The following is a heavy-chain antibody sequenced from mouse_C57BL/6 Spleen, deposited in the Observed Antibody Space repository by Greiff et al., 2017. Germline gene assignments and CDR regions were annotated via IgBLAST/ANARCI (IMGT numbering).Heavy chain of an antibody. CDR2: IWRGGST. CDR3: AKSGESNSAWFAY. D-gene: IGHD2-5*01. V-gene: IGHV2-5*01. Sequence: VQLKESGPGLVQPSQSLSITCTVSGFSLTSYGVHWVRQSPGKGLEWLGVIWRGGSTDYNAAFMSRLSITKDNSKSQVFFKMNSLQADDTAIYYCAKSGESNSAWFAYWGQGTLVTVSA. CDR1: GFSLTSYG. J-gene: IGHJ3*01.